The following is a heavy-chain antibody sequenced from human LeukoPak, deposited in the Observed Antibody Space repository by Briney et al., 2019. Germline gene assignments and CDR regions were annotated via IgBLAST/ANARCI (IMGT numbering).Heavy chain of an antibody. CDR1: GFTFSSYW. Sequence: PGGSLRLSCAASGFTFSSYWMHWVRQAPGKGLVWVSRINSDWSSTSSADSVKGRFTIPRDNAKNTLYLQMHSLRAEDTAVYYCARVAWGSAADAFDIWGQGTMVTVAS. V-gene: IGHV3-74*01. D-gene: IGHD3-16*01. J-gene: IGHJ3*02. CDR3: ARVAWGSAADAFDI. CDR2: INSDWSST.